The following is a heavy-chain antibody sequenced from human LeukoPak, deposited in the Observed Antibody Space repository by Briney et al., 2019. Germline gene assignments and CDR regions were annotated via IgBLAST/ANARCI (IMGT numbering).Heavy chain of an antibody. D-gene: IGHD1-1*01. CDR2: IGTASDT. V-gene: IGHV3-13*01. Sequence: GGSLRLSCAASGFTFSSFDMHWVRQPTEQGLEWVSTIGTASDTYYPGSVEGRFTLSRDNAKNSLYLQMNSLTAGDTAVYYCARGPPRGKYYYMDVWGKGTTVTVSS. CDR3: ARGPPRGKYYYMDV. J-gene: IGHJ6*03. CDR1: GFTFSSFD.